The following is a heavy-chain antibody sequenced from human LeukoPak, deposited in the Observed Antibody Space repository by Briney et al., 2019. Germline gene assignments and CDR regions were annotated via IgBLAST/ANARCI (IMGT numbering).Heavy chain of an antibody. J-gene: IGHJ4*02. CDR1: GGSISSYY. D-gene: IGHD3-22*01. CDR3: ARDSYDSSGYRTYFDY. Sequence: SETLTLTCTVSGGSISSYYWSWIRQPPGKGLEWIGYIYYSGSTNYNPSLKSRVTISVDTSKNQFSLKLSSVTAADTAVYYCARDSYDSSGYRTYFDYWGQGTLVTVSS. V-gene: IGHV4-59*01. CDR2: IYYSGST.